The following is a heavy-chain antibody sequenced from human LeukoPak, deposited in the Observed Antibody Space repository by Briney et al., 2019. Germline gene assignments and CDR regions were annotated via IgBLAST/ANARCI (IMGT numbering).Heavy chain of an antibody. V-gene: IGHV1-2*02. CDR2: INPNSGGT. D-gene: IGHD1-1*01. CDR3: ARVASTTRRHDAFHI. Sequence: ASVKVSCKASGYTFTSYDINWVRQAPGQGLEWMGWINPNSGGTIYAQKFQGRVTLTRDTSTSTAYMELSSLRSDDTAVYYCARVASTTRRHDAFHIWGQGTMVTISS. J-gene: IGHJ3*02. CDR1: GYTFTSYD.